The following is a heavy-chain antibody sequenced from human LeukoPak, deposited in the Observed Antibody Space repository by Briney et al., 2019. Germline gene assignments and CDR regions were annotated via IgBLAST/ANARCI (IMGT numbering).Heavy chain of an antibody. V-gene: IGHV3-74*01. CDR3: ARELPFDY. CDR2: IKSDGSRT. J-gene: IGHJ4*02. CDR1: GFTFSSYW. D-gene: IGHD1-26*01. Sequence: PGGSLRLSCAVSGFTFSSYWMHWVRQAPGKGLVWVSRIKSDGSRTDYADSVKGRFTISRDNAKNTLYLQMNSLRVEDTAVYYCARELPFDYWGQGTLATVSS.